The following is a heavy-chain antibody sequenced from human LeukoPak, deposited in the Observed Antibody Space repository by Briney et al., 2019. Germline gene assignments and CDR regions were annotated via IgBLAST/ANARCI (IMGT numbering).Heavy chain of an antibody. D-gene: IGHD3-10*01. V-gene: IGHV3-33*06. Sequence: GGSLRLSCAASGFTFSSYGMHWVRQAPGKGLEWVAVIWYDGSNKHYADSVKGRFTISRDNSKNTLYLQMNSLRAEDTAVYYCAKDRSGDSYYMDVWGKGTTVTVFS. J-gene: IGHJ6*03. CDR3: AKDRSGDSYYMDV. CDR2: IWYDGSNK. CDR1: GFTFSSYG.